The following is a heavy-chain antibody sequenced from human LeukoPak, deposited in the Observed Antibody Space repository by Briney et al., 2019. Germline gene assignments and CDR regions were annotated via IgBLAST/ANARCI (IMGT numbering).Heavy chain of an antibody. V-gene: IGHV1-2*02. J-gene: IGHJ4*02. CDR2: INPNSGGT. CDR1: GYTLTGYY. Sequence: ASVKVSCRASGYTLTGYYMHWVRQAPGQGLEWMGWINPNSGGTNYAQKFQGRVTMTRDTSISTAYMELSRLRSDDTAVYYCARLVSAAARPLDYWGQGTLVTVSS. D-gene: IGHD6-6*01. CDR3: ARLVSAAARPLDY.